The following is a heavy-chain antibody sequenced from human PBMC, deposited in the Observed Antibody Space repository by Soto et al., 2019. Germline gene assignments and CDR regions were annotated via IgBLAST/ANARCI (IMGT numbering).Heavy chain of an antibody. J-gene: IGHJ6*01. V-gene: IGHV6-1*01. D-gene: IGHD6-13*01. CDR1: RYSVSTNSAA. Sequence: SQTLSLTPALSRYSVSTNSAARESIRRSQSRGLEWVRRRYYRSKWYNDYAVSVKSRITINPDTSKNQFSLQLNSVTPEDTAVYYCARDPHTDSRSWPTSYYYGMDVWGQGTTVTVSS. CDR2: RYYRSKWYN. CDR3: ARDPHTDSRSWPTSYYYGMDV.